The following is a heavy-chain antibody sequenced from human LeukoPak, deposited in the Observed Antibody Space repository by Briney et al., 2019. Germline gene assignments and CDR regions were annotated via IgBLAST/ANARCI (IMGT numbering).Heavy chain of an antibody. J-gene: IGHJ5*02. CDR2: MNPNSGNT. Sequence: ASVKVSCKASGYTFTSYDINWVRQAAGQGLEWMGWMNPNSGNTGYAQKFQGRVTMTRNTSISTAYMELSSLRSEDTAVYYCARGLGPLLWFGELLPRYNWFDPWGQGTLVTVSS. D-gene: IGHD3-10*01. V-gene: IGHV1-8*01. CDR3: ARGLGPLLWFGELLPRYNWFDP. CDR1: GYTFTSYD.